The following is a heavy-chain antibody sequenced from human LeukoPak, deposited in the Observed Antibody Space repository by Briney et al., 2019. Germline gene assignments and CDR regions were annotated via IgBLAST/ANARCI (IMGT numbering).Heavy chain of an antibody. CDR3: ARDGAYYYGSGSYTFPGY. J-gene: IGHJ4*02. D-gene: IGHD3-10*01. V-gene: IGHV1-69*13. CDR1: GGTFSSYA. Sequence: SVKVSCKASGGTFSSYAISWVRQAPGQGLEWMGGIIVNFGTANYAQKFQGRVTITADESTSTAYMELSSLRSEDTAVYYCARDGAYYYGSGSYTFPGYWGQGTLVTVSS. CDR2: IIVNFGTA.